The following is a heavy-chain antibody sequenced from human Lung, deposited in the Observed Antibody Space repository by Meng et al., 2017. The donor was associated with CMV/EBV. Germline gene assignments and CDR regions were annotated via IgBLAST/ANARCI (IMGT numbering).Heavy chain of an antibody. Sequence: XVXVSXXASGGPFSNYAVSWVRQAPGQGLEWMGGIIPMLEITNYAQKFQGRVTITAVKSTGTAFMELSSLRSDDTAVYYCARGGFWIGHYSWFDPWGQGTXVTVSS. D-gene: IGHD3-3*01. CDR3: ARGGFWIGHYSWFDP. CDR2: IIPMLEIT. V-gene: IGHV1-69*10. CDR1: GGPFSNYA. J-gene: IGHJ5*02.